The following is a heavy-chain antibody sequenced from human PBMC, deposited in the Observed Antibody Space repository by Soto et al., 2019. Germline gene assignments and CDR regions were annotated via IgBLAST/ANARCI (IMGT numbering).Heavy chain of an antibody. D-gene: IGHD3-3*01. CDR1: GYTFTSYD. CDR3: ARGSSITIFGVVIPAGEGYYYYGMDV. CDR2: VNPNSGNT. V-gene: IGHV1-8*01. Sequence: ASVKVSCKASGYTFTSYDINWVRQATGQGLEWMGWVNPNSGNTGYAQKFQGRVTMTRNTSISTAYMELSSLRSEDTAVYYCARGSSITIFGVVIPAGEGYYYYGMDVWGQGTTVTVSS. J-gene: IGHJ6*02.